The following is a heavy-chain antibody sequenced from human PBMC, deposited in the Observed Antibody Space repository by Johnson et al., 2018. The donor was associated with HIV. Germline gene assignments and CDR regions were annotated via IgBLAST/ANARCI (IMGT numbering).Heavy chain of an antibody. CDR1: GFIFNNAW. D-gene: IGHD3-22*01. V-gene: IGHV3-15*01. CDR3: AKAGGYDSSGLNDAFDI. Sequence: VQLVESGGGLVKPGGSLRLSCAASGFIFNNAWMTWFRQAPGKGLEWVGRIKSTTDGGTTDYATAIKGRFTISRDDSKSMVYLQINSLRVEDTTVYYCAKAGGYDSSGLNDAFDIWGQGTMVTVSS. CDR2: IKSTTDGGTT. J-gene: IGHJ3*02.